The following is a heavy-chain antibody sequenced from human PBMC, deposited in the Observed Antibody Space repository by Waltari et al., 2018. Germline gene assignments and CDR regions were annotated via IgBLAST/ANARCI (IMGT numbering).Heavy chain of an antibody. D-gene: IGHD2-2*01. CDR1: GYTFSNYD. Sequence: QVQLVQSGAEVKNPGASVKLSCKTSGYTFSNYDVSWVRQAPGRGLEWMGWMNPNGGNLGFAQGFQGRVMCTADTSTTTAYMELTNLRSDDTAIYFCARAVRYQLLSDFWGQGTLVTVSS. CDR3: ARAVRYQLLSDF. J-gene: IGHJ4*02. CDR2: MNPNGGNL. V-gene: IGHV1-8*03.